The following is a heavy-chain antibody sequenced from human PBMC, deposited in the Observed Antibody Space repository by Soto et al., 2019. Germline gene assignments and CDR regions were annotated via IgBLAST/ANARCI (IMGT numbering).Heavy chain of an antibody. CDR1: GFTFSSYS. V-gene: IGHV3-21*01. CDR2: ISSSSSYI. D-gene: IGHD6-6*01. Sequence: GGSLRLSCAASGFTFSSYSMNWVRQAPGKGLEWVSSISSSSSYIYYADSVKGRFTISSDNAKNSLYLQMNSLRAEDTAVYYCARDRIGSSSSTARDYYYYYGMDVWGQGTTVTVSS. CDR3: ARDRIGSSSSTARDYYYYYGMDV. J-gene: IGHJ6*02.